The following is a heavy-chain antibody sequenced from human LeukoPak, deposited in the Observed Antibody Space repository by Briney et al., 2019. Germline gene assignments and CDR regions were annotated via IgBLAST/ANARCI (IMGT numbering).Heavy chain of an antibody. CDR3: ATPLDYYDSSGYHQGGD. V-gene: IGHV3-7*03. J-gene: IGHJ4*02. Sequence: PGGSLRLSCAASGFTFSRHWMTWVRQAPGKGLEWVANIKEDGSKKNYVDSVKGRFTISRDNTKNSLYLQMNSLRAEDTAVYYCATPLDYYDSSGYHQGGDWGQGTLVTVS. CDR1: GFTFSRHW. CDR2: IKEDGSKK. D-gene: IGHD3-22*01.